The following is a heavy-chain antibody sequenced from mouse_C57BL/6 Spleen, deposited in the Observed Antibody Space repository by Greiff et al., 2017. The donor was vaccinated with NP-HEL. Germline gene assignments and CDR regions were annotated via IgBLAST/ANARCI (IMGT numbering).Heavy chain of an antibody. J-gene: IGHJ4*01. V-gene: IGHV1-69*01. CDR3: AREGYGSSKEGMDY. D-gene: IGHD1-1*01. CDR1: GYTFTSYW. Sequence: QVQLKQPGAELVMPGASVKLSCKASGYTFTSYWMHWVKQRPGQGLEWIGEIDPSDSYTNYNQKFKGKSTLTVDKSSSTAYMQLSSLTSEDSAVYYCAREGYGSSKEGMDYWGQGTSVTVSS. CDR2: IDPSDSYT.